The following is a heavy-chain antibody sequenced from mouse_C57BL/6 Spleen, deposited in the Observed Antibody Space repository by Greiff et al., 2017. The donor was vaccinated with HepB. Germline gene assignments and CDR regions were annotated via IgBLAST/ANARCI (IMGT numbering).Heavy chain of an antibody. D-gene: IGHD2-1*01. Sequence: VQLQQPGAELVKPGASVKLSCKASGYTFTSYWMHWVQQRPGQGLEWIGMIHPNSGSTNYTEKFKSKSPLTVDKSSSTAYLQLSSLTSEDSAVYYCSREGNGNPAWFAYWGQETRVTVSA. J-gene: IGHJ3*01. V-gene: IGHV1-64*01. CDR3: SREGNGNPAWFAY. CDR2: IHPNSGST. CDR1: GYTFTSYW.